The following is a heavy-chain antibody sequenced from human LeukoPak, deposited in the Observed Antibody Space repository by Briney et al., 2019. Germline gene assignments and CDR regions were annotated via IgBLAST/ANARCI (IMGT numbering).Heavy chain of an antibody. V-gene: IGHV3-21*01. D-gene: IGHD1-1*01. J-gene: IGHJ4*02. CDR3: VKGGYNWNDLDY. CDR2: IGSSSTFI. CDR1: GFTFTSYT. Sequence: GGSLRLSCAASGFTFTSYTMNWVRQAPGKGLEWVSSIGSSSTFIYYADSVKGRFTISRDNAKNSLFLQMNSLRAEDTAVYYCVKGGYNWNDLDYWGQGTLVTVSS.